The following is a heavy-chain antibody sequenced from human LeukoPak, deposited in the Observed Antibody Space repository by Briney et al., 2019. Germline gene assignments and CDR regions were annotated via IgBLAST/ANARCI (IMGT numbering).Heavy chain of an antibody. CDR2: IYYSGST. CDR1: GGSFSGYY. V-gene: IGHV4-59*01. CDR3: ARFLYCSGGSCYFGYFDY. J-gene: IGHJ4*02. D-gene: IGHD2-15*01. Sequence: SETLSLTCAVYGGSFSGYYWSWIRQPPGKGLEWIGYIYYSGSTNYNPSLKSRVTISVDTSKNQFSLKLSSVTAADTAVYYCARFLYCSGGSCYFGYFDYWGQGTLVTVSS.